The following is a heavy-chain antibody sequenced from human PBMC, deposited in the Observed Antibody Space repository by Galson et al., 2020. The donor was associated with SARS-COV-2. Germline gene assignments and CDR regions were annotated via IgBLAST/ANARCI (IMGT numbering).Heavy chain of an antibody. Sequence: SGPTLVKPTQTLTLTCTFSGFSLSTSGVGVGWIRQPPGKALAWLALIYWTDDKRYSPSLKSRLTITKDTSKNQVVLTMTNMDPVDTATYYCALVEMATIEDNWFDPWGQGTLVTVSS. CDR2: IYWTDDK. J-gene: IGHJ5*02. V-gene: IGHV2-5*01. D-gene: IGHD5-12*01. CDR1: GFSLSTSGVG. CDR3: ALVEMATIEDNWFDP.